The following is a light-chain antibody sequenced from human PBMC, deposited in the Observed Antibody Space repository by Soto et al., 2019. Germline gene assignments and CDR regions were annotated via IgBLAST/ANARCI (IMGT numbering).Light chain of an antibody. J-gene: IGKJ2*01. CDR2: GAS. V-gene: IGKV3-20*01. CDR1: QSVGSSF. CDR3: QPYDSSPYP. Sequence: EIVLTQSPGTLSLSPGERATLSCRASQSVGSSFLAWYQQKPGQAPRLLIYGASSRATGIPDRFSGSGSGKDLTLTISRMETEDFAVYYCQPYDSSPYPFGPGTKLEI.